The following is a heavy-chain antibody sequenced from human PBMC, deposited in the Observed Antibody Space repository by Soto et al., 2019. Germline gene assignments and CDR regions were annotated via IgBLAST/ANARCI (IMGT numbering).Heavy chain of an antibody. CDR1: GGTVNGYH. J-gene: IGHJ5*02. CDR2: INHTGRT. D-gene: IGHD3-3*01. CDR3: VTRITVFGLLIPPFDP. Sequence: SETLSLTCAVSGGTVNGYHLTWIRQPPGKGLEWLGEINHTGRTHYNPSLKSRVTISVDTSKNQFSLQMRSLTAADTATYYCVTRITVFGLLIPPFDPWGQGTQVTVSS. V-gene: IGHV4-34*08.